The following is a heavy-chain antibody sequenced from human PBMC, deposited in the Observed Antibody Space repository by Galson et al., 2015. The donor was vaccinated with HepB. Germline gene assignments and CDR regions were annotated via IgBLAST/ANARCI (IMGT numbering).Heavy chain of an antibody. Sequence: SVKVSCKASRYTFTSYHMHWVRQAPGQGLEWMGGFDPEDGETIYAQKFQGRVTMTADTSTDTAYMELSSLRSEDTAVYYCATNAQRTYYYDSSGYWDAFDIWGQGTMVTVSS. CDR1: RYTFTSYH. J-gene: IGHJ3*02. D-gene: IGHD3-22*01. CDR3: ATNAQRTYYYDSSGYWDAFDI. V-gene: IGHV1-24*01. CDR2: FDPEDGET.